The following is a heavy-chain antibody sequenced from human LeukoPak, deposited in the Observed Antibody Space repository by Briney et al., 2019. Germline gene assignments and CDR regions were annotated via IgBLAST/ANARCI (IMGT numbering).Heavy chain of an antibody. CDR1: GFTVSSNY. D-gene: IGHD3-10*01. CDR2: IYSGGST. J-gene: IGHJ4*02. Sequence: GGSLRLSCAASGFTVSSNYMSWVRQAPGKGLEWVSVIYSGGSTYYADSVKGRFTISRDNSKNTLYLQMNSLRAEDTAVYYCARDLGSYWPLDFWGQGTLVTVSS. V-gene: IGHV3-66*01. CDR3: ARDLGSYWPLDF.